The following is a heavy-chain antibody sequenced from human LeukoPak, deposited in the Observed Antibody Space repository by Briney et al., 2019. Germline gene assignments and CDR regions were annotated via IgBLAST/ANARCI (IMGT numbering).Heavy chain of an antibody. Sequence: SETLSLTCAVYGGSFSGYYWSWIRQPPGKGLEWIGEINHSGSTNCNPSLKSRVTISVDTSKNQFSLKLSSVTAADTAVYYCARGVVRGVIIILVWFDPWGQGTLVTVSS. CDR2: INHSGST. CDR1: GGSFSGYY. V-gene: IGHV4-34*01. CDR3: ARGVVRGVIIILVWFDP. D-gene: IGHD3-10*01. J-gene: IGHJ5*02.